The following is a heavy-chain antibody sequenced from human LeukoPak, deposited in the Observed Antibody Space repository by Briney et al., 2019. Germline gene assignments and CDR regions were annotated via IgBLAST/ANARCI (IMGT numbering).Heavy chain of an antibody. J-gene: IGHJ6*02. CDR3: ARDVEADTSYGMDV. Sequence: GGSLRLSCAASGFTVSSYAMHWVRQPIGKGLEWVSALGIAGDTFYPGSVKGRFTISRENAKNTLYLQMNSLRAEDTAVYYCARDVEADTSYGMDVWGQGTTVTVSS. V-gene: IGHV3-13*01. D-gene: IGHD5-18*01. CDR2: LGIAGDT. CDR1: GFTVSSYA.